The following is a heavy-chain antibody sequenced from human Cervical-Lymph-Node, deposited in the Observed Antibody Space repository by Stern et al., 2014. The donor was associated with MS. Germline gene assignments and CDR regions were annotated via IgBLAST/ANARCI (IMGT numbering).Heavy chain of an antibody. CDR1: GFTVSRDY. CDR2: ITNVGSS. J-gene: IGHJ4*02. D-gene: IGHD1-1*01. V-gene: IGHV3-53*01. CDR3: ARDTSSPERSDW. Sequence: EVQLAESGGGVIQLGGSLRLSCTASGFTVSRDYMTWVRQAPGKGLEWVSLITNVGSSFYTDSVTGRFTISRDDSKNTVYLHMTSLRAEDTAMYYCARDTSSPERSDWWGQGTLVTVSS.